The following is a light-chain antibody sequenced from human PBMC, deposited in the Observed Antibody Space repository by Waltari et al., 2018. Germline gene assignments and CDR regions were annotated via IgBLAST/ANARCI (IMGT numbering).Light chain of an antibody. J-gene: IGLJ2*01. CDR3: SSYAGSSKGV. CDR2: SVS. CDR1: SRDVGHYKR. V-gene: IGLV2-23*02. Sequence: QSALTQPASVSGSPGQSITTPCPGPSRDVGHYKRVSWYQQHPGKSPKLMIYSVSKRPSGVSDRFSGSKSGDMASLTISGLQPEDEAEYFCSSYAGSSKGVFGGGTKVTVL.